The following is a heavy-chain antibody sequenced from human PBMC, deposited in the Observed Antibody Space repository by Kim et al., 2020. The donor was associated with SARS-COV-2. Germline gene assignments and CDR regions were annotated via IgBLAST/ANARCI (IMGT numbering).Heavy chain of an antibody. V-gene: IGHV5-51*01. CDR1: GYSFTTYW. CDR2: IYPRDSDT. D-gene: IGHD3-3*01. Sequence: GESLKISCKGSGYSFTTYWIGWVRQMPGKGLEWMGVIYPRDSDTRYSPSFQGQVTISADKSISTAYLQRSSLKASDTAMYYCARAITIFGVAEPYYGMDVWGQGTTVTVSS. J-gene: IGHJ6*02. CDR3: ARAITIFGVAEPYYGMDV.